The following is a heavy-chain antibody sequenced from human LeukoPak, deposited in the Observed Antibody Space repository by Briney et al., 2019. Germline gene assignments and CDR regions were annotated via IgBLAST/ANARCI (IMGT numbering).Heavy chain of an antibody. D-gene: IGHD4-11*01. CDR2: IHNSGNT. Sequence: SETLSLTCTVSRGSISSYYWNWIRQSPGKGLEWIGNIHNSGNTNSNPSLKSRVTISLDTSKNQFSLKMTSVTTADTAIYYCARVRLQRSLGAAFDVWGQGTVVTVSS. V-gene: IGHV4-59*01. CDR3: ARVRLQRSLGAAFDV. J-gene: IGHJ3*01. CDR1: RGSISSYY.